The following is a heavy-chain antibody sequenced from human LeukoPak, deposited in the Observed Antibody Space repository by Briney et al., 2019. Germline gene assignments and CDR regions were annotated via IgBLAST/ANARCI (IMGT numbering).Heavy chain of an antibody. CDR3: ARVGATTEGFDY. D-gene: IGHD1-26*01. CDR2: IRNKANSYTT. Sequence: PGGSLRLSCAASGFTFSDHYVDWVRQAPGKGLEWVGRIRNKANSYTTEYAASVKGRFTISRDDSKNSLYLQMNSLKTEDTAVYSCARVGATTEGFDYWGQGTRVTVSS. J-gene: IGHJ4*02. CDR1: GFTFSDHY. V-gene: IGHV3-72*01.